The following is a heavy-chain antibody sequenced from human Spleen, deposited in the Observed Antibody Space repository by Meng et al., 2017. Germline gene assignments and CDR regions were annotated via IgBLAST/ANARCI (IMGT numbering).Heavy chain of an antibody. CDR2: INHSGST. CDR3: ARGPTTMAHDFDY. CDR1: GGSFSDYY. Sequence: GSLRLSCVVSGGSFSDYYWSWIRRPPGKGLEWIGEINHSGSTNYNPSLESRATISVDTSQNNLSLKLSSVTAADSAVYYCARGPTTMAHDFDYWGQGTLVTVSS. V-gene: IGHV4-34*01. D-gene: IGHD4-11*01. J-gene: IGHJ4*02.